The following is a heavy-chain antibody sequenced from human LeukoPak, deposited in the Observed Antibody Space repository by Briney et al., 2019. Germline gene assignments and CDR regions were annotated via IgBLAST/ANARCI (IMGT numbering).Heavy chain of an antibody. Sequence: PSETLSLTCTVSGGSISYYSWNWIRQPPGKGLEWIGYIDYSGSTNYNPSLKSRLTISADTSKSQFSLRLSSVTAADTAVYYCARAQGIGRAFDIWGQGTMVTVSS. CDR2: IDYSGST. D-gene: IGHD3-10*01. J-gene: IGHJ3*02. V-gene: IGHV4-59*08. CDR1: GGSISYYS. CDR3: ARAQGIGRAFDI.